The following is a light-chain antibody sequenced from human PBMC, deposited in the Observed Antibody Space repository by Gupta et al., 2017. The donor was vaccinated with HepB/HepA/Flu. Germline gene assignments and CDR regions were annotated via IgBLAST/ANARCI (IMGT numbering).Light chain of an antibody. Sequence: SYVLTQPPSDSVAPGETATLTCGGDNIGNQRVSWYRQKAGQATMLVVYDDYDRPSGITERLSGSHSGHTATLTITRVEAGDEADYYCQVWDSGSDHVVFGGGTKLTVL. V-gene: IGLV3-21*02. CDR1: NIGNQR. CDR3: QVWDSGSDHVV. CDR2: DDY. J-gene: IGLJ2*01.